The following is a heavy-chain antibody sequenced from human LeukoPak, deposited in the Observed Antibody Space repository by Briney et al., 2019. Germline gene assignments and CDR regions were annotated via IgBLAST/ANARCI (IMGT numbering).Heavy chain of an antibody. Sequence: ASVKVSCKASGYTFTSYGISWVRQAPGQGLEWMGWISAYNGNTNYAQKLQGRVTMTTDTSTSTAYMELRSLRSDDTAVYYCARDLGITIFGSWFDPWGQGTLVTVSS. V-gene: IGHV1-18*01. J-gene: IGHJ5*02. CDR2: ISAYNGNT. CDR1: GYTFTSYG. CDR3: ARDLGITIFGSWFDP. D-gene: IGHD3-3*01.